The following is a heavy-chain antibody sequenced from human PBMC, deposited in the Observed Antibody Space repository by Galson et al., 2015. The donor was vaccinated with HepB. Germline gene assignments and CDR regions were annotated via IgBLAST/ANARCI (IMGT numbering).Heavy chain of an antibody. CDR1: GDSISSSDW. CDR2: IYHSGST. J-gene: IGHJ6*02. D-gene: IGHD6-6*01. CDR3: ARDRHIAARRSFYNYTMDV. V-gene: IGHV4-4*02. Sequence: TLSLTCAVSGDSISSSDWWSWVRQPPGKGLAWIGEIYHSGSTNYNPSLKSRVIISVDKPKNQFSLKLSSVTAADTAVCYCARDRHIAARRSFYNYTMDVWGQGTTVTISS.